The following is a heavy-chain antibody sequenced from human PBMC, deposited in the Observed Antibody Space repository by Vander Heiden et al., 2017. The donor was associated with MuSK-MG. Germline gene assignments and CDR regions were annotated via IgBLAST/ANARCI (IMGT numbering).Heavy chain of an antibody. J-gene: IGHJ5*02. CDR3: TRHRNWFDP. V-gene: IGHV3-73*01. Sequence: EVQLVESGGGLVQPGGSLKLSCAAPGFTFSASAMHWVRQASGKGLEWVGRIRSKANSYATAYAASVKGRFTISRDDSKNTAYLQMNSLKTEDTAVYYCTRHRNWFDPWGQGTLVTVSS. CDR1: GFTFSASA. CDR2: IRSKANSYAT.